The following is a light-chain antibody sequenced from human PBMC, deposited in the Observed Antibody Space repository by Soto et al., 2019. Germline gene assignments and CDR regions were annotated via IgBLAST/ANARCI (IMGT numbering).Light chain of an antibody. CDR3: GSYTSTDTPFV. V-gene: IGLV2-14*01. J-gene: IGLJ1*01. Sequence: QSVLAQPSSVSGSPGQSMTISCTGTSTDVGGYNYVSWYQHHPGKGPKLIIYEVSNRPSGVSDRFSGSKSGNKASLIISNLEAEDESDYYGGSYTSTDTPFVFGTGTKVTVL. CDR1: STDVGGYNY. CDR2: EVS.